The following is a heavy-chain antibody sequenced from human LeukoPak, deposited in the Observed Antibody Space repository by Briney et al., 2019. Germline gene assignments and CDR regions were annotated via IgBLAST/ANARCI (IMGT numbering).Heavy chain of an antibody. Sequence: GGSLRLSCAASGFTVSSNYMSWVRQVPGKGLEWVSVIYSSGSTYYSDSVKGRFTISRDDSKNTLYLHMNSLRAEDTAVYYCTRRMAEARTIYFPHWGQGTLVTVSS. D-gene: IGHD6-6*01. V-gene: IGHV3-66*04. CDR3: TRRMAEARTIYFPH. CDR2: IYSSGST. J-gene: IGHJ1*01. CDR1: GFTVSSNY.